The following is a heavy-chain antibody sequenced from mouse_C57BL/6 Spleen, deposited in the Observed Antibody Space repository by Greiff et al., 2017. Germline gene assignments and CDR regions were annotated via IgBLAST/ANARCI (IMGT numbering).Heavy chain of an antibody. CDR2: IDPETGGT. CDR1: GYTFTDYE. V-gene: IGHV1-15*01. J-gene: IGHJ4*01. D-gene: IGHD1-1*01. CDR3: YYYGSSYYAMDY. Sequence: VQLQQSGAELVRPGASVTLSCKASGYTFTDYEMHWVKQTPVHGLEWIGAIDPETGGTAYNQKFKGKAILTADKSSSTAYMELRSLTSEDSAVDYCYYYGSSYYAMDYWGQGTSVTVSS.